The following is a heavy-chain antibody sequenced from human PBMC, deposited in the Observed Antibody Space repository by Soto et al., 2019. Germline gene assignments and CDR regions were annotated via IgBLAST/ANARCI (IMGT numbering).Heavy chain of an antibody. D-gene: IGHD2-8*02. CDR2: IKHSGSS. CDR3: ARDNITGLFDY. Sequence: QVQLQQWGAGLLKPSETLSLTCAVYGGSFSGYDWTWIRQPPGTGLEWIGEIKHSGSSNYNPSLKSRVTISVDTSKNQFSLKLTSVNAADTAVYYCARDNITGLFDYWGQGTLVTVSS. CDR1: GGSFSGYD. V-gene: IGHV4-34*01. J-gene: IGHJ4*02.